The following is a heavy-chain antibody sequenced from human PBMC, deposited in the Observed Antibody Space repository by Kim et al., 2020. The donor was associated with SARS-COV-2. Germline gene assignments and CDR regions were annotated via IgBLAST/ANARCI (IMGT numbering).Heavy chain of an antibody. D-gene: IGHD3-10*01. Sequence: KSRVTISVDTSKNQFSLKLSSVTAADTAVYYCARDGITMVRGVISGWFDPWGQGTLVTVSS. CDR3: ARDGITMVRGVISGWFDP. V-gene: IGHV4-59*01. J-gene: IGHJ5*02.